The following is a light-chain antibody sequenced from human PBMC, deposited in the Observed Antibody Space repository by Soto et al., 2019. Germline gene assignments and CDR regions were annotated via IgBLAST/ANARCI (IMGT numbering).Light chain of an antibody. CDR3: QQRSDWLPIT. CDR1: QSVSES. CDR2: DVS. Sequence: EIVLTQSPATLSLSPGERATLSCRASQSVSESLAWYQQKPGQAPRLLIYDVSYRATGIPVRFSGSGAGTDFTLTISSLEPEDFAVYYCQQRSDWLPITFGQGTRLETK. J-gene: IGKJ5*01. V-gene: IGKV3-11*01.